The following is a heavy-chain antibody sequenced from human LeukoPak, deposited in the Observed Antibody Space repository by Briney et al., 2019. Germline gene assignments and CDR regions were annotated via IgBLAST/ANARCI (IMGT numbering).Heavy chain of an antibody. J-gene: IGHJ4*02. CDR1: AFTFSSYA. Sequence: GGSLTLSCAASAFTFSSYAMNLVRQAAGRGLEWVSTISGSGGSTYYADSVKGRFTISRDNSKNTLYLQMNSLRAEDTAVYYCAIGWGLDYWGQGTLVTVSS. CDR2: ISGSGGST. D-gene: IGHD3-16*01. V-gene: IGHV3-23*01. CDR3: AIGWGLDY.